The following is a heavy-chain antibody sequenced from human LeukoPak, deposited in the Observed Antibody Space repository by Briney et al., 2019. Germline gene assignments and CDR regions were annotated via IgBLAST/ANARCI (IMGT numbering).Heavy chain of an antibody. Sequence: SETLSLTCTVSGGSISSYYWSWLRQPPGKGLEWIGYIYYSGSTNYNPSLKSRVTISVDTSKNQFSLKLSSVTAADTSVYYCARAGSGYCSSTSCYRFTPNWFDPWGQGTLVTVSS. J-gene: IGHJ5*02. V-gene: IGHV4-59*08. CDR2: IYYSGST. CDR3: ARAGSGYCSSTSCYRFTPNWFDP. CDR1: GGSISSYY. D-gene: IGHD2-2*01.